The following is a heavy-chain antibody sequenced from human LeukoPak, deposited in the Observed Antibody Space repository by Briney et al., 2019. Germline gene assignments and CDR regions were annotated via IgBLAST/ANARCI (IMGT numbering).Heavy chain of an antibody. V-gene: IGHV3-23*01. CDR1: GFTFSSYG. D-gene: IGHD3-9*01. CDR2: ISGSGGST. J-gene: IGHJ4*02. CDR3: AKSPYDIFTGYDY. Sequence: GRSLRLSCAASGFTFSSYGMHWVRQAPGKGLEWVSAISGSGGSTYYADSVKGRFTISRDNSKNTLYLQMNSLRAEDTAVYYCAKSPYDIFTGYDYWGQGTLVTVSS.